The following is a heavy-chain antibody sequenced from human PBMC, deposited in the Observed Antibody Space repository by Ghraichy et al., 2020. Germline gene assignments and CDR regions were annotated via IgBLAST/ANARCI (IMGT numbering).Heavy chain of an antibody. CDR2: IYYSGVI. V-gene: IGHV4-39*01. D-gene: IGHD6-19*01. Sequence: SETLSLTCTVSGGSISSSGYYWGWIRQPPGKGLEWIGTIYYSGVIYYSPSLKSRVTMSVDSSKNQFSLRLGSVTAADTAMYFCARHVPYSSGWYPFDFWGQGTLVTVSS. CDR1: GGSISSSGYY. CDR3: ARHVPYSSGWYPFDF. J-gene: IGHJ4*02.